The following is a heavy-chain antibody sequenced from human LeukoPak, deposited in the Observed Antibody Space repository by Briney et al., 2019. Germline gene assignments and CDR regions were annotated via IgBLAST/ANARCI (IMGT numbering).Heavy chain of an antibody. V-gene: IGHV4-34*01. CDR3: ARAAYYYDSSGYY. J-gene: IGHJ4*02. CDR1: SGSFSGYY. CDR2: INHGGST. Sequence: PSETLSLTCAVYSGSFSGYYWSWIRQPPGKGLEWIGEINHGGSTSYNPSLKSRVTISIDTSTNQFSLKLSSVTAADTAMYYCARAAYYYDSSGYYWGQGTLVTVSS. D-gene: IGHD3-22*01.